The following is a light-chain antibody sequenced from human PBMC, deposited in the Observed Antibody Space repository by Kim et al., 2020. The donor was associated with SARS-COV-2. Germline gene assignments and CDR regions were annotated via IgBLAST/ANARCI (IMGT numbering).Light chain of an antibody. CDR2: GAS. J-gene: IGKJ2*01. CDR1: LSISEF. V-gene: IGKV1-39*01. Sequence: SASVGDRVTIACRASLSISEFLNWYQHKPGKAPNLLIYGASTVQSGVPSRFSGSGSGTDFTLTINSLQPEDFATYYCQQTFGTPPTFGQGTKLEI. CDR3: QQTFGTPPT.